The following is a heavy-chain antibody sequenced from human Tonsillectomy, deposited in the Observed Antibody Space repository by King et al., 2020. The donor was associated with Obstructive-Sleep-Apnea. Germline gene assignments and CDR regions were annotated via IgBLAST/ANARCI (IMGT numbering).Heavy chain of an antibody. D-gene: IGHD5-18*01. CDR3: ARDSSGYSYEDY. V-gene: IGHV4-4*02. J-gene: IGHJ4*02. CDR2: IFHSGTT. Sequence: QLQESGPGLVKPSGTLSLTCAVSGGSISSSNWWRWVRQPPGKGLEWMGEIFHSGTTNYTPSLTSRVTISVDKSQNECSLKLSSVTAADTAVYYCARDSSGYSYEDYWGQGTLVTVSS. CDR1: GGSISSSNW.